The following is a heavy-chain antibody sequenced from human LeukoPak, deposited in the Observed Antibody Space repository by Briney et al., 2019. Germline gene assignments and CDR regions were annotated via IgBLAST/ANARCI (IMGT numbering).Heavy chain of an antibody. CDR1: GFTFGDYA. J-gene: IGHJ4*02. Sequence: GGSLRLSCTASGFTFGDYAMSWVRQAPGKGLDRVGFIRSKAYGGTAEYAASVKGTFTITRDDSKSTAYLQMNSLKTEDTAVYYCTRASRYCTGGNCYRFFDYWGQGTLVTVSS. D-gene: IGHD2-15*01. V-gene: IGHV3-49*04. CDR2: IRSKAYGGTA. CDR3: TRASRYCTGGNCYRFFDY.